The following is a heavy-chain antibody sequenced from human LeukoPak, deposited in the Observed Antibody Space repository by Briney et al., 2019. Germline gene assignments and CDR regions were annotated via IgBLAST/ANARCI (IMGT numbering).Heavy chain of an antibody. CDR2: IKSKTEGGTT. CDR1: GLTFNNAW. CDR3: NTGVY. J-gene: IGHJ4*02. V-gene: IGHV3-15*01. Sequence: GGSLRVSCAASGLTFNNAWMSWVRQAPGKGLEWVGRIKSKTEGGTTDYAAPVKGRFTISRDDSKNMLYLQINSLKTEDTDVYYCNTGVYWGQGTLVTVSS.